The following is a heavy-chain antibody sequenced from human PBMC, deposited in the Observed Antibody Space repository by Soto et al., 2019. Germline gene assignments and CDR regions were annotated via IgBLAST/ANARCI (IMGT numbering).Heavy chain of an antibody. CDR3: ARSLRVRRYYFDY. V-gene: IGHV4-34*01. J-gene: IGHJ4*02. CDR2: INHSGST. Sequence: SKTLSLTFAVYGGSFTGYYWSWIRQPPGKGLEWIGEINHSGSTNYNPSLKSRVTTSVDTSKNQFSLMLSSVTAADTAVYYCARSLRVRRYYFDYWGQGTLVTVSS. D-gene: IGHD3-10*01. CDR1: GGSFTGYY.